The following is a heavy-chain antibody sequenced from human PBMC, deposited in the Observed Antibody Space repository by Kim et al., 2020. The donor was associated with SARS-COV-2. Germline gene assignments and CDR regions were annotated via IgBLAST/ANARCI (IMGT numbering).Heavy chain of an antibody. CDR2: IFYSGST. D-gene: IGHD4-17*01. CDR1: GASISSSNYY. CDR3: ARHYGGNSVRRISNYYYRMDV. J-gene: IGHJ6*02. V-gene: IGHV4-39*01. Sequence: SETLSLTCTVSGASISSSNYYWGWIRQPPGKGLEWIGSIFYSGSTYYNPSLKSRVTMSVDTSNNQFSLKLTSVSAADTAVYYCARHYGGNSVRRISNYYYRMDVWGQGTTVTVSS.